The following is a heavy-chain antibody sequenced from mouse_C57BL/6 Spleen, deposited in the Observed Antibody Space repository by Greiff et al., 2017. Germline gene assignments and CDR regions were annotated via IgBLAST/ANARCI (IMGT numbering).Heavy chain of an antibody. Sequence: EVKLLESGPGLVKPSQSLSLTCSVTGYSITSGYYWNWIRQFPGNKLEWMGYISYDGSNNYNPSLKNRISITRYTSKNQFFLKLNSVTTEDTATYYCARDRWLLFDYWGQGTTLTVSS. V-gene: IGHV3-6*01. CDR2: ISYDGSN. CDR1: GYSITSGYY. CDR3: ARDRWLLFDY. J-gene: IGHJ2*01. D-gene: IGHD2-3*01.